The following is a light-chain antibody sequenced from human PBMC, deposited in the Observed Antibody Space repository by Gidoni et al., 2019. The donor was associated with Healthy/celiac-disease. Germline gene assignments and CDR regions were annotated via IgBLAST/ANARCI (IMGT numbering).Light chain of an antibody. CDR3: SSYTSSSSVV. CDR2: EVS. Sequence: QSALAQPSPVSGSPGQSITISCTGTSSYVGCYNYVSWYQQHPGNAPKLMIYEVSNRPSGVSNRFSGSKSGNTASLTISGLQAEDEADYYCSSYTSSSSVVFGGGTKLTVL. CDR1: SSYVGCYNY. J-gene: IGLJ2*01. V-gene: IGLV2-14*01.